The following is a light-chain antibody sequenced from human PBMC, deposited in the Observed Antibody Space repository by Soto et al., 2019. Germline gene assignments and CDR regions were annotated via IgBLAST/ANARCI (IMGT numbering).Light chain of an antibody. J-gene: IGKJ2*01. Sequence: EIVLTQTPGTLSLSPGDRATISCRASQSVTSSHLAWYQQQPGQAPSLLIYGSSTRATGSPDRFSGSGSDTDLSPTIRRLDPEDFAMYYCLLYFSPDRYTFGQGTKVQLK. CDR1: QSVTSSH. V-gene: IGKV3-20*01. CDR2: GSS. CDR3: LLYFSPDRYT.